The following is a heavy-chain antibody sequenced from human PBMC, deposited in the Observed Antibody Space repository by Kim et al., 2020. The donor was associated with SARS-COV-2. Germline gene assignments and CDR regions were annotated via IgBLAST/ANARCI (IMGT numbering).Heavy chain of an antibody. V-gene: IGHV1-2*06. Sequence: ASVKVSCKASGYTFTAFYIHWVRQAPGQGLEWMGRINPNSGGANYAPKFQGRVTLTRDTSISTAYLEMRWLTLDDTAVYYCARVTEAGPVDSWGQGTLVTVSS. CDR2: INPNSGGA. CDR1: GYTFTAFY. CDR3: ARVTEAGPVDS. J-gene: IGHJ4*02. D-gene: IGHD6-19*01.